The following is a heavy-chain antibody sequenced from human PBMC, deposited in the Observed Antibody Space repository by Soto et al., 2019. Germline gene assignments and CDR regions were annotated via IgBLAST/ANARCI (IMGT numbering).Heavy chain of an antibody. CDR3: ARRPHCSGGICYYGLDN. J-gene: IGHJ4*02. CDR2: MNPDSGHA. CDR1: GYTFTNSD. V-gene: IGHV1-8*01. D-gene: IGHD2-15*01. Sequence: SAKVSRKAAGYTFTNSDINWVRQAPGQGLEWMGWMNPDSGHAAYAQKFQGRVTLTTSTSTSTVYMEMRSLGSEDTAVYYCARRPHCSGGICYYGLDNWGQGTLVTVSS.